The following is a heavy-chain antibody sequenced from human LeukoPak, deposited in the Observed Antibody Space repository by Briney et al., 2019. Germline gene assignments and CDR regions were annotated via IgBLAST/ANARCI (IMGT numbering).Heavy chain of an antibody. D-gene: IGHD4-23*01. Sequence: PGGSLRLSCAASGFTFSDYYMSWIRQAPGKGLEWVSYISSSSSYTNYADSVKGRFTISRDNAKNSLYLQMNSLRAEDTAVYYCAREGGGNSGYHPYYFDYWGQGTLVTVSS. CDR1: GFTFSDYY. CDR3: AREGGGNSGYHPYYFDY. J-gene: IGHJ4*02. V-gene: IGHV3-11*05. CDR2: ISSSSSYT.